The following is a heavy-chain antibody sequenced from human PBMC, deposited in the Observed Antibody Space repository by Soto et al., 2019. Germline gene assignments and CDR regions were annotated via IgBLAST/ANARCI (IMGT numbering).Heavy chain of an antibody. CDR2: IYWDDDK. V-gene: IGHV2-5*02. Sequence: QITLKESGPTLVKSTQTLTLTCTFSGFSLSTVGVGVGWIRQPPGKALEWLALIYWDDDKRYSPSLRSRLTITKDTSKNQVVLTMTNVDPVDTGTYYCAHQKVGGVDYWGQGTLVTVSS. J-gene: IGHJ4*02. CDR1: GFSLSTVGVG. CDR3: AHQKVGGVDY. D-gene: IGHD3-16*01.